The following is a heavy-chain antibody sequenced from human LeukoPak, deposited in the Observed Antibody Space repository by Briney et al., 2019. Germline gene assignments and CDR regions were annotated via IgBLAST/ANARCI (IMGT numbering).Heavy chain of an antibody. Sequence: ASVKVSCKASGYTFTSYGISWVRQAPGQGLEWMGWISAYNGNTNYAQKLQGRVTMTTDTSTSTAYMELRSLRSGDTAVYYCARDNCSGGSCYYYYGMDVWGQGTTVTVSS. CDR3: ARDNCSGGSCYYYYGMDV. J-gene: IGHJ6*02. CDR2: ISAYNGNT. V-gene: IGHV1-18*01. D-gene: IGHD2-15*01. CDR1: GYTFTSYG.